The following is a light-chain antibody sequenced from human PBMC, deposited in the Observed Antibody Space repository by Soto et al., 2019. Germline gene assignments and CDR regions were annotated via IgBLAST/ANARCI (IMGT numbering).Light chain of an antibody. J-gene: IGKJ1*01. CDR3: QQYYSYPPWT. V-gene: IGKV1-5*01. CDR2: DAS. CDR1: QSISSW. Sequence: DIQMTQSPSTLSASVGDRVTITCRASQSISSWLAWYQQKPGKAPKLLIYDASSLESGVPSRFSGSGSGTEFTLTISCLQSEDFATYYCQQYYSYPPWTFGQGTKVDI.